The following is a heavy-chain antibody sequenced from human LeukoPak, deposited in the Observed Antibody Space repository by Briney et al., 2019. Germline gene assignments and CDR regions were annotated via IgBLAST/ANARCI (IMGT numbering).Heavy chain of an antibody. J-gene: IGHJ5*02. CDR2: IYYSGST. D-gene: IGHD3-10*01. CDR3: ARVLLPTPGELFGGFDP. V-gene: IGHV4-31*03. CDR1: GGSTSSSGYY. Sequence: SETLSLTCTVSGGSTSSSGYYWSWIRQHPGKGLEWIGYIYYSGSTYYNPSLKSRVTISVDTSKNQFSLKLSSVTAADTAVYYCARVLLPTPGELFGGFDPWGQGTLVTVSS.